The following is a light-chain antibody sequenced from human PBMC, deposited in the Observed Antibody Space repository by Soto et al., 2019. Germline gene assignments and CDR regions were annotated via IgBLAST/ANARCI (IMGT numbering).Light chain of an antibody. CDR1: QSVRSN. V-gene: IGKV3-15*01. CDR3: QQYENWPRT. CDR2: DAS. Sequence: EKVMTQSPATLSVSPGERATLSCRASQSVRSNLAWYQQKPGQPPRLLIYDASTRATRIPSRFSGSGSGTEFTLTISSLQSEDFAVYYCQQYENWPRTFGQGTKVDIK. J-gene: IGKJ1*01.